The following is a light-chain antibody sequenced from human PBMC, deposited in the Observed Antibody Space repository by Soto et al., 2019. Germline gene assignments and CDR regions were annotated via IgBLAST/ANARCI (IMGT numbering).Light chain of an antibody. CDR3: SLKKDTITLV. V-gene: IGLV2-18*01. CDR2: EVS. CDR1: SSDLGSYNH. J-gene: IGLJ3*02. Sequence: QSVLTQPPSVSGSPGQSVTISCTGTSSDLGSYNHVSWYQQPPGTAPKVIIYEVSDRPSGVPDRFSGSKSGNTASLTISGLQTEDEADYYCSLKKDTITLVFGGGTKLTVL.